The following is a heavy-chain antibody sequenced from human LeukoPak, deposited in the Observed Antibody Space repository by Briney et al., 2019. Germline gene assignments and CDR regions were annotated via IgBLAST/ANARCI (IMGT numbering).Heavy chain of an antibody. V-gene: IGHV3-53*01. Sequence: GGSLRLSCAASGFTVSSSFMTWVRQAPGKGLEWVSVIYTGGSTYYADSVKGRFTISRDNSKNTLYLQMNSLRAEDTAVYYCAKDQRYYFDYWGQGTLVTVSS. CDR2: IYTGGST. J-gene: IGHJ4*02. D-gene: IGHD4-17*01. CDR1: GFTVSSSF. CDR3: AKDQRYYFDY.